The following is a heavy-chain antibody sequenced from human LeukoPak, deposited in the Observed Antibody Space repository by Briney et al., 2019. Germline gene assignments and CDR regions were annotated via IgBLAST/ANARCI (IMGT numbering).Heavy chain of an antibody. CDR1: GYTFTSYA. J-gene: IGHJ4*02. Sequence: RASVKVSCKASGYTFTSYAMNWVRQAPGQGLEWMGWINTNTGNPTYAQGFTGRFVFSLDTSVSTAYLQISSLKAEDTAVYYCARDGGSYYYGSGSYSGSAGYWGQGTLVTVSS. CDR2: INTNTGNP. CDR3: ARDGGSYYYGSGSYSGSAGY. D-gene: IGHD3-10*01. V-gene: IGHV7-4-1*02.